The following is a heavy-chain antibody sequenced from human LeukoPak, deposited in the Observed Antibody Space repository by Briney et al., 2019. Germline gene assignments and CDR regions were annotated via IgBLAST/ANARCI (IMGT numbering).Heavy chain of an antibody. Sequence: GGSLRLSCAASGFTFSSYSTNWVRQAPGKGLEWVSSISSSSSYIYYADSVKGRFTISRDNAKNSLYLQMNSLRAEDTAVYYCARDSSSWRIFDYWGQGTLVTVSS. CDR1: GFTFSSYS. D-gene: IGHD6-13*01. V-gene: IGHV3-21*01. CDR2: ISSSSSYI. J-gene: IGHJ4*02. CDR3: ARDSSSWRIFDY.